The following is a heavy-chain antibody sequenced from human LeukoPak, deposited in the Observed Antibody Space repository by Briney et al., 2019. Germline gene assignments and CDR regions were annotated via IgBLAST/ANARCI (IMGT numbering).Heavy chain of an antibody. J-gene: IGHJ4*02. Sequence: GGSLRLSCSASGLTLSKYTLSWVRLAPGKGLEWVSGISGSDTFYADFVKGRFTISRDNSRNTAFLQLNSLSVADTAIYYCATLYEIHSDYWGQGTLVTVSS. CDR3: ATLYEIHSDY. CDR1: GLTLSKYT. D-gene: IGHD2/OR15-2a*01. V-gene: IGHV3-23*01. CDR2: ISGSDT.